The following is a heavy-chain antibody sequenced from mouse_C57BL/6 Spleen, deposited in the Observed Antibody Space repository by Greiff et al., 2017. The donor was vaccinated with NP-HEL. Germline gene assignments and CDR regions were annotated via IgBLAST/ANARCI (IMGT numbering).Heavy chain of an antibody. CDR2: IYPGDGDT. CDR3: ANYGSSYWYFDV. J-gene: IGHJ1*03. CDR1: GYAFSSSW. Sequence: QVQLKQSGPELVKPGASVKISCKASGYAFSSSWMNWVKQRPGKGLEWIGRIYPGDGDTNYNGKFKGKATLTADKSSSTAYMQLSSLTSEDSAVYFCANYGSSYWYFDVWGTGTTVTVSS. V-gene: IGHV1-82*01. D-gene: IGHD1-1*01.